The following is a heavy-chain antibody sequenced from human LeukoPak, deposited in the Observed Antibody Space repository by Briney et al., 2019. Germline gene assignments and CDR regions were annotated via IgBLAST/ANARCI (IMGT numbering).Heavy chain of an antibody. CDR3: ARDPDQTLGFDY. CDR2: ISAYNGNT. V-gene: IGHV1-18*01. Sequence: ASVKVSCKASGYTFNSYGISWVRQAPGQGLEWMGWISAYNGNTNYAQKFQGRVTMTTDTSTSTAYMELRSLRSEDTAVYYCARDPDQTLGFDYWGQGTLVTVSS. J-gene: IGHJ4*02. CDR1: GYTFNSYG.